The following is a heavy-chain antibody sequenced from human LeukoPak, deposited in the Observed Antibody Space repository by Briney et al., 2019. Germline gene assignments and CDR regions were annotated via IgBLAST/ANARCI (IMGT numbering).Heavy chain of an antibody. D-gene: IGHD2-15*01. V-gene: IGHV4-39*07. CDR1: GGSISSSSYY. J-gene: IGHJ5*02. CDR3: ARGYCSGGSCYPDGGLDP. Sequence: PSETLSLTCTVSGGSISSSSYYWGWIRQPPGKGLEWIGSIYYSGSTNYNPSLKSRVTISVDTSKNQFSLKLSSVTAADTAVYYCARGYCSGGSCYPDGGLDPWGQGTLVTVSS. CDR2: IYYSGST.